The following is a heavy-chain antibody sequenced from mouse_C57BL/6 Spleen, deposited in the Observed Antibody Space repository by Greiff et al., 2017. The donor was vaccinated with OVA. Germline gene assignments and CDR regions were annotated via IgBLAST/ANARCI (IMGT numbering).Heavy chain of an antibody. Sequence: QVQLQQPGAELVKPGASVKLSCKASGYTFTSYWMHWVKQRPGQGLEWIGMIHPNSGSTNYNEKFKSKATLTVDKSSSTAYMQLSSLTSEDSAVYYCANVITTVVQYYFDYWGQGTTLTVSS. CDR3: ANVITTVVQYYFDY. J-gene: IGHJ2*01. CDR2: IHPNSGST. V-gene: IGHV1-64*01. CDR1: GYTFTSYW. D-gene: IGHD1-1*01.